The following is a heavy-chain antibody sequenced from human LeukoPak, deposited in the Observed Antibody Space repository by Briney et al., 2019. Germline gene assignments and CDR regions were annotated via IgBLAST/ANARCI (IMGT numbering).Heavy chain of an antibody. Sequence: GALRLSCEASGFTFSSYAISWVRQAPGKGLEWVSAISGSGGSTYYADSVKGRFTISRDNSKNTLYLQMNSLRAEDTAVYYCAKEVTRTYYFDYWGQGALVTVSS. CDR1: GFTFSSYA. J-gene: IGHJ4*02. CDR3: AKEVTRTYYFDY. V-gene: IGHV3-23*01. CDR2: ISGSGGST. D-gene: IGHD1-14*01.